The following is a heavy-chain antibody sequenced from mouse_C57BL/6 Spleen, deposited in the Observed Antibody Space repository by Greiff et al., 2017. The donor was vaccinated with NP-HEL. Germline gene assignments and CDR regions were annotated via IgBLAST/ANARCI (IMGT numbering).Heavy chain of an antibody. J-gene: IGHJ1*03. V-gene: IGHV1-55*01. Sequence: VQLQQPGAELVKPGASVKMSCKASGYTFTSYWITWVKQRPGQGLEWIGDIYPGSGSTNYNEKFKSKATLTVDTSSSTAYMQLSSLTSEDSAVYYCARGGPYGSSYWYFDVWGTGTTVTVSS. CDR1: GYTFTSYW. CDR2: IYPGSGST. CDR3: ARGGPYGSSYWYFDV. D-gene: IGHD1-1*01.